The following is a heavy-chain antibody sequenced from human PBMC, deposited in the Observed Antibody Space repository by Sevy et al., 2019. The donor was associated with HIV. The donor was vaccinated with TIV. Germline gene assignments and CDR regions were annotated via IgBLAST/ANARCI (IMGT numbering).Heavy chain of an antibody. D-gene: IGHD3-22*01. J-gene: IGHJ4*02. CDR1: GYSISTGYY. V-gene: IGHV4-38-2*02. Sequence: SETLSLTCTVSGYSISTGYYWGWIRQPPGRGLEWIGNIHQSGSTYCNPSLKSRITISVDTSKNQFSLNLISVTAADTAVYYCARRTYYSDSTAYYFDYWGQGTLVTVSS. CDR3: ARRTYYSDSTAYYFDY. CDR2: IHQSGST.